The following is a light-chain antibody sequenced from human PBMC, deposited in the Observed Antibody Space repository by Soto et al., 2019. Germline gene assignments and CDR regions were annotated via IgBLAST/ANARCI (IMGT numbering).Light chain of an antibody. CDR2: DVS. CDR1: SSDVGGYNY. V-gene: IGLV2-14*01. CDR3: SSYTSSSPRV. Sequence: QSALTQPASVSGYPGQSITISCTGTSSDVGGYNYVSWYQQHPGKAPKLMIYDVSNRPSGVSNRFSGSKSGNTASLTISGLQAEDEADYYCSSYTSSSPRVFGGGTKLTVL. J-gene: IGLJ3*02.